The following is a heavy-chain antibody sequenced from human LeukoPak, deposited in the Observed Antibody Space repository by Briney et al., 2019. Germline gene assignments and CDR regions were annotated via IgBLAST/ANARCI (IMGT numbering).Heavy chain of an antibody. CDR2: MDYSGST. J-gene: IGHJ5*02. CDR3: ARCVGSNWFDP. CDR1: GGSIRSYY. D-gene: IGHD1-26*01. V-gene: IGHV4-59*01. Sequence: PSETLSLTCTVSGGSIRSYYWSWIRQPPGKGLEWIGYMDYSGSTNYNPSLKSRVTMSVDTPKNQFSLKMGSVTAADTAVYYCARCVGSNWFDPWGQGTLVTVSS.